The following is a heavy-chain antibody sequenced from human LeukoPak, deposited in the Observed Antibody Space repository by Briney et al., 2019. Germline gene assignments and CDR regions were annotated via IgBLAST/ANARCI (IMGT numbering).Heavy chain of an antibody. V-gene: IGHV3-74*01. Sequence: GGSLRLSCAASGFTFSSYWMHWVRQAPGKGLVWVSQINGDGSSTNYADSVKGRFTISRDNAKNTLYLQMSSLRAEDTAVYYCVRTLGRLNYWGQGTLVTVSS. CDR1: GFTFSSYW. CDR2: INGDGSST. J-gene: IGHJ4*02. CDR3: VRTLGRLNY. D-gene: IGHD3-16*01.